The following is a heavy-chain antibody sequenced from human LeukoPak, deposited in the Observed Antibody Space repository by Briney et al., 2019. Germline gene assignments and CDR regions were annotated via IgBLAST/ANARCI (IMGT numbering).Heavy chain of an antibody. CDR3: ARDGVYYDFWSGYYNHYYYYMDV. Sequence: SETLSLTCAVYGGSFSGYYWSWIRQPPGKGLEWIGEINHSGSTNYNPSLKSRVTISVDTSKNQFSLKLSSVTAADTAVYYCARDGVYYDFWSGYYNHYYYYMDVWGKGTTVTVSS. CDR1: GGSFSGYY. V-gene: IGHV4-34*01. D-gene: IGHD3-3*01. J-gene: IGHJ6*03. CDR2: INHSGST.